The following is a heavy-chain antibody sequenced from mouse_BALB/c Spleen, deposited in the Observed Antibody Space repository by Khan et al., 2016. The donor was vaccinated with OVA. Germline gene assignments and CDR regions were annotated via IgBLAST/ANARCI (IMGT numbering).Heavy chain of an antibody. J-gene: IGHJ3*01. CDR3: ARSPYGNFAY. CDR2: ISSDGDYT. Sequence: EVHLVESGGGLVKPGGSLKLSCAASGFTFSTYAMSWVRQTPEKRLEWVATISSDGDYTYYPDNVTGRFTISRENAKNTLYLQMSSLRSEDTAMYYCARSPYGNFAYWGQGTLVTVSA. V-gene: IGHV5-9-3*01. CDR1: GFTFSTYA. D-gene: IGHD2-1*01.